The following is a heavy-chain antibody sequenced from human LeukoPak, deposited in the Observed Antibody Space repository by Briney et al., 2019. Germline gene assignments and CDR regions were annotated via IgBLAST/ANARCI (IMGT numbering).Heavy chain of an antibody. Sequence: ETLSLTCTVSGGSISSSSYYWGWIRQPPGKGLEWIGSIYYSGSTYYNPSLKSRVTISVDTSKNQFSLKLSSVTAADTAVYYCATFRHYGGNYWGQGTLVTVSS. V-gene: IGHV4-39*01. J-gene: IGHJ4*02. D-gene: IGHD4-23*01. CDR2: IYYSGST. CDR1: GGSISSSSYY. CDR3: ATFRHYGGNY.